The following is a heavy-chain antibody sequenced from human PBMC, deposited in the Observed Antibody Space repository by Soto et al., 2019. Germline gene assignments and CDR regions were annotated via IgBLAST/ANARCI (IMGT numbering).Heavy chain of an antibody. CDR3: ARGDHGCSGGSCYTKNWFDP. CDR2: IGTAGDT. J-gene: IGHJ5*02. V-gene: IGHV3-13*01. CDR1: GFTFSSYD. D-gene: IGHD2-15*01. Sequence: GVSLRLSCAASGFTFSSYDMHWVRQATGKGLEWVSAIGTAGDTYYPGSVKGRFTISRENAKNSLYLQMNSLRAGDTAVYYCARGDHGCSGGSCYTKNWFDPWGQGTLVTVSS.